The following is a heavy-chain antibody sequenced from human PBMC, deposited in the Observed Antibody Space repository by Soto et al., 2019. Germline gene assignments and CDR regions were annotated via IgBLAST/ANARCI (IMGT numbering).Heavy chain of an antibody. D-gene: IGHD2-8*01. J-gene: IGHJ6*02. Sequence: PSETLSLTCAVYGGSFSGYYWSWIRQPPGKGLEWIGEINHSGSTNYNPSLKSRVTISVDTSKNQFSLKLSSVTAADTAVYYCARAPSPAYCTNGVCHAAYYYYYGMDVWGQGTTVTVSS. V-gene: IGHV4-34*01. CDR3: ARAPSPAYCTNGVCHAAYYYYYGMDV. CDR1: GGSFSGYY. CDR2: INHSGST.